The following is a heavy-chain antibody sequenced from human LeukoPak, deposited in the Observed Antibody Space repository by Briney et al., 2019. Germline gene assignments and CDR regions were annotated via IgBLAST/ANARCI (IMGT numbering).Heavy chain of an antibody. J-gene: IGHJ6*03. Sequence: GGSLRLSCGASGFTLSTYSMSWVRQAPGKGLEWLSYISSSSVSIYYADSVKGRFTISRDNAQNSLYLQMNSLRAEDTAVYYCAREAFYYYYMYVWGKGTTVTVSS. CDR3: AREAFYYYYMYV. CDR1: GFTLSTYS. CDR2: ISSSSVSI. V-gene: IGHV3-48*01.